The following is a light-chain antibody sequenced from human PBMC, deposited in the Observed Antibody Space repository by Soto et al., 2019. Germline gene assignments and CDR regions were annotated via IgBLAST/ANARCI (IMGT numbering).Light chain of an antibody. CDR1: QSVFYSSNNKNY. Sequence: DNVMTQSPDFLAVSLGERATINCKSSQSVFYSSNNKNYLAWYQQKPGQPPKLLIYWASTRESGVPDRFSGSGSGTDFTLTISRLQAEDVAVYYCQQYYSSPLTFGGGTKVEIK. V-gene: IGKV4-1*01. CDR3: QQYYSSPLT. CDR2: WAS. J-gene: IGKJ4*01.